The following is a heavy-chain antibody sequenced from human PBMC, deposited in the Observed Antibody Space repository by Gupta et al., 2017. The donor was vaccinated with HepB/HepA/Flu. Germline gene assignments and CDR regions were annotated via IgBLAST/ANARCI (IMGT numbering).Heavy chain of an antibody. CDR1: GFSFSMSW. J-gene: IGHJ4*02. CDR3: AKEMSLARDY. V-gene: IGHV3-7*01. CDR2: IKEDSREK. Sequence: EVQLVESGGGLVQPGGSLRLSCVGSGFSFSMSWMSWVRQVPGKGLEWVANIKEDSREKNYVDSVEGRFTISRDNTKNSMYLQMDSLRVEDTAIYYCAKEMSLARDYWGQGILVTVSS.